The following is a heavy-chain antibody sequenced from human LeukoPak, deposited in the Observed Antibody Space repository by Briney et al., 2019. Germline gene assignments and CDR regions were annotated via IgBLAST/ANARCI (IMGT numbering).Heavy chain of an antibody. J-gene: IGHJ4*02. CDR2: INPSGGST. CDR3: ARDASAYGSGEFFDY. Sequence: ASVKVSCKASGYTFTSYYMHWVRQAPGQGLEWMGIINPSGGSTSYAQKFQGRVTMTRDTSTSTVYMELSSLRSEDTAVYYCARDASAYGSGEFFDYWGQATLVTVSS. V-gene: IGHV1-46*01. D-gene: IGHD3-10*01. CDR1: GYTFTSYY.